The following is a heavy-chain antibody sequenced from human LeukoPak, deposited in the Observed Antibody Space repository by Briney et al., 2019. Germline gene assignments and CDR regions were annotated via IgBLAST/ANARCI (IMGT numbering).Heavy chain of an antibody. J-gene: IGHJ4*02. CDR3: AKDRLGSTPYYFDY. CDR1: GFTFRTYG. V-gene: IGHV3-30*02. D-gene: IGHD2-2*01. Sequence: GGSLRLSCAASGFTFRTYGMHWVRQAPGKGLEWVAFIRYDGSNKYYADSVKGRFTISRDNSKNTLYLQMNSLRVEDTAVFYCAKDRLGSTPYYFDYRGQGTLVTVSS. CDR2: IRYDGSNK.